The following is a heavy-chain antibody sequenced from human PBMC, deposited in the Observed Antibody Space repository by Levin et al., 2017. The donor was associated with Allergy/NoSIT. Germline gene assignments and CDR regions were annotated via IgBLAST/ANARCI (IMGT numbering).Heavy chain of an antibody. Sequence: SETLSLTCTVSGGSVTSTSYYWGWIRQPPGKGLEWIGYFFYSWDTYYNPSLKSRVTISVDASKNQFSLNLSSVTAADTAVYYCARLVYCTGGVCFPPHAYDIWGQGTMVTVSS. J-gene: IGHJ3*02. CDR2: FFYSWDT. D-gene: IGHD2-8*02. CDR1: GGSVTSTSYY. V-gene: IGHV4-39*01. CDR3: ARLVYCTGGVCFPPHAYDI.